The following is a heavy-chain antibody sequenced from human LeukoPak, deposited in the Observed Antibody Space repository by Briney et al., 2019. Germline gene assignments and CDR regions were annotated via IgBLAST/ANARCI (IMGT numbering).Heavy chain of an antibody. Sequence: SETLSLTCTVSGGSISSSSYYWGWIRQPPGKGLEWIVSIYYSGSTYYNPSLKSRVTISVDTSKNQFSLKLSSVTAADTAVYYCARLSLTYYYDSSGYMFDYWGQGTLVTVSS. D-gene: IGHD3-22*01. J-gene: IGHJ4*02. CDR3: ARLSLTYYYDSSGYMFDY. V-gene: IGHV4-39*01. CDR2: IYYSGST. CDR1: GGSISSSSYY.